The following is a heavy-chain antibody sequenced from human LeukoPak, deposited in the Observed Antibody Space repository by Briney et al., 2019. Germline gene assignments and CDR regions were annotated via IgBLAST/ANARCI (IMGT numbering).Heavy chain of an antibody. J-gene: IGHJ4*02. CDR3: ARSLSGSGSYASDY. CDR2: MYYSGST. D-gene: IGHD3-10*01. CDR1: SGSISSSNYL. Sequence: SETLSLTCGVSSGSISSSNYLWVWIRQPPGKGPEWIASMYYSGSTYYNPSLESRVTISVDTSKNQFSLKLTSVTAADTAVYFCARSLSGSGSYASDYWGQGTLVTVSS. V-gene: IGHV4-39*01.